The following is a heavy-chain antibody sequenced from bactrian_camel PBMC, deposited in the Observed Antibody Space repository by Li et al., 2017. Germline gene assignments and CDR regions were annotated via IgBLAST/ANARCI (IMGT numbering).Heavy chain of an antibody. J-gene: IGHJ6*01. CDR1: RYPTSSYC. Sequence: HVQLVESGRGSVRAGGSLRLSCTASRYPTSSYCLDWFRQAPGKEREGVASVGGDSSPRYLDSVKGRFTISVDNAKNTLYLQMNSLEPEDTATYYCAAGRLRGGRCGVMSGRFPDFAYYGQGTQVTVS. CDR3: AAGRLRGGRCGVMSGRFPDFAY. CDR2: VGGDSSP. V-gene: IGHV3S26*01. D-gene: IGHD7*01.